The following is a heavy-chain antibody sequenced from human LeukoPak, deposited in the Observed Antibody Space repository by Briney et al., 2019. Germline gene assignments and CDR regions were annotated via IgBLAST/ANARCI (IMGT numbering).Heavy chain of an antibody. CDR3: ARDMRVPAAIGWFDP. J-gene: IGHJ5*02. CDR2: IYYSGST. V-gene: IGHV4-39*07. D-gene: IGHD2-2*01. Sequence: SETLSLTCTVSGGSISSSSYYWGWIRQPPGKGLEWIGSIYYSGSTYYNPSLKSRATISVDTSKNQFSLKLSSVTAADTAVYYCARDMRVPAAIGWFDPWGQGTLVTVSS. CDR1: GGSISSSSYY.